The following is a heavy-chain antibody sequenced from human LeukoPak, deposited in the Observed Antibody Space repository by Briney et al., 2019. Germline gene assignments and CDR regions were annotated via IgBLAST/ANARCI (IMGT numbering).Heavy chain of an antibody. V-gene: IGHV1-46*01. D-gene: IGHD3-3*01. CDR3: ARSARFLEWLLDYYFDY. CDR2: INPSGGST. J-gene: IGHJ4*02. CDR1: GYTFTSYY. Sequence: ASVKVSCKASGYTFTSYYMHWVRQAPGQGLEWMGIINPSGGSTSYAQKFQGRVTMTRDTSTSTVYMELSSLRSEDTAVYYCARSARFLEWLLDYYFDYWGQGTLVTVSS.